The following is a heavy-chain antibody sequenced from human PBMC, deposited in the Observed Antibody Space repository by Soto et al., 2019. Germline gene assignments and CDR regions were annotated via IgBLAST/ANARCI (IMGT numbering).Heavy chain of an antibody. J-gene: IGHJ4*02. CDR3: ARDISMGYCSGGSCSFDY. CDR2: ISAYNDNT. CDR1: GYTFTSYG. V-gene: IGHV1-18*01. D-gene: IGHD2-15*01. Sequence: ASVKVSCKASGYTFTSYGISWVRQAPGQGLEWMGWISAYNDNTNYAQKLQGRVTMTTDTSTSTAYIELRSLRSDDTAVYYCARDISMGYCSGGSCSFDYWGQGTLVTVSS.